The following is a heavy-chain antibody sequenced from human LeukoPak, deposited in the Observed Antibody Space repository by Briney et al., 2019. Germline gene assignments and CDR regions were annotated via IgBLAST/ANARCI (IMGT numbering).Heavy chain of an antibody. CDR2: IIPILGIA. CDR3: ARSYIAVAGFLSYYGMDV. CDR1: GGTFSSYA. J-gene: IGHJ6*02. V-gene: IGHV1-69*04. D-gene: IGHD6-19*01. Sequence: SVKVSCKASGGTFSSYAISWVRQAPGQGLEWMGRIIPILGIANYAQKFQGRVTITADKSTSTAYMELSSLRSEDTAVYYCARSYIAVAGFLSYYGMDVWGQGTTVTVSS.